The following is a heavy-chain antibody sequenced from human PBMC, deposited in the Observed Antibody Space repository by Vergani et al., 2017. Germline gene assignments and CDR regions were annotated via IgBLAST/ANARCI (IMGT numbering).Heavy chain of an antibody. CDR1: GGSISSSSYY. Sequence: QLQVQESGPGLVKPSETLSLTCTVSGGSISSSSYYWGWIRQPPGKGLEWIGSIYYHGRTYYNPSLKSRVATSFDTTKNQFSLKLSSVTAADTAIYYCARLAYSGSFSYYFDYWGQGTLVTVSS. CDR3: ARLAYSGSFSYYFDY. D-gene: IGHD1-26*01. V-gene: IGHV4-39*07. J-gene: IGHJ4*02. CDR2: IYYHGRT.